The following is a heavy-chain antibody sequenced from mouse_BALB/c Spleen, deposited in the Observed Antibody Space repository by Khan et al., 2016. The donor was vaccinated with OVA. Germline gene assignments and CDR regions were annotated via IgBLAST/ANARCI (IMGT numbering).Heavy chain of an antibody. CDR2: IANKADDYRT. CDR3: ARDQGGSYFDY. Sequence: EVELVESGGGLAQPGGSLRLSCATSGFTFTDYYMTWVRQPPGEALEWLGFIANKADDYRTEYSASVRGRFTISRDASQNILYLQMTTLRAEDSATYYCARDQGGSYFDYWGQGTTLTVSS. CDR1: GFTFTDYY. V-gene: IGHV7-3*02. J-gene: IGHJ2*01.